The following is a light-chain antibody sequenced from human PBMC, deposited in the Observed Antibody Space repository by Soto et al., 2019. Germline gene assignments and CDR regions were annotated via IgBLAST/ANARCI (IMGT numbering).Light chain of an antibody. CDR2: KAS. CDR1: QSVGRW. V-gene: IGKV1-5*03. Sequence: DIQMTQSPSTLSASVGDRVTITCRASQSVGRWLAWYQQKPGKPPKLLIYKASTLYYEVPSRFRGGGSGTDFTLTINSLQPEDFETYSCQQSYSNPITFGQGTRLEIK. CDR3: QQSYSNPIT. J-gene: IGKJ5*01.